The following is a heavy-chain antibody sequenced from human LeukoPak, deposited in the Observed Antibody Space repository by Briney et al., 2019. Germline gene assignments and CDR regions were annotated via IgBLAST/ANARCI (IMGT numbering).Heavy chain of an antibody. V-gene: IGHV3-66*04. CDR1: GYTVSSDY. CDR3: ARPPIVGIDY. CDR2: IYSVGTT. Sequence: GGSLRLSCAASGYTVSSDYMSWVRQAPGKGLEWVSVIYSVGTTYYADSVKGRFIISRDNSKNMLYLQMNSLRAEDTAVYYCARPPIVGIDYWGQGTLVTVSS. D-gene: IGHD3-22*01. J-gene: IGHJ4*02.